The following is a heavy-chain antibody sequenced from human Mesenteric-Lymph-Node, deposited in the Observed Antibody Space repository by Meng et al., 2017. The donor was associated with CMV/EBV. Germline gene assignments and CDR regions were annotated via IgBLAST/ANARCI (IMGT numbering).Heavy chain of an antibody. D-gene: IGHD1-14*01. Sequence: GESLKISCAASGFTFNNYAMSWVRQAPGKGLEWVSAISGSGGSTYYADSVKGRFTISRDNSKNTLYLQMNSLRAEDTAVYFCAKDRDGMAAASWGQGTLVTVSS. CDR3: AKDRDGMAAAS. J-gene: IGHJ5*02. CDR1: GFTFNNYA. CDR2: ISGSGGST. V-gene: IGHV3-23*01.